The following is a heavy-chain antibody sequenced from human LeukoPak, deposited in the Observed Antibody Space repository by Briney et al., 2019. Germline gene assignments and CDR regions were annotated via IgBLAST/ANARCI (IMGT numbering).Heavy chain of an antibody. J-gene: IGHJ3*02. CDR2: ISYDGSNK. CDR3: AKSLDI. Sequence: GGSLRLSCAASGFTVSSNYMSWVRQAPGKGLEWVAVISYDGSNKYYADSVKGRFTISRDNSKNTLYLQMNSLRAEDTAVYYCAKSLDIWGQGTMVTVSS. CDR1: GFTVSSNY. V-gene: IGHV3-30*18.